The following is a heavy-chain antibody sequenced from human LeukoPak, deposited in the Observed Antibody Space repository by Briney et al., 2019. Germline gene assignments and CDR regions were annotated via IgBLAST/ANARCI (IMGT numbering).Heavy chain of an antibody. D-gene: IGHD2-21*02. CDR3: ARGMTASPLWFDP. Sequence: GESLKISCKGSGYSLTSHWIGWVRQMPGKGLEWMGIIYPGDSDTRYSPSFQGQVTISVDKSTSTAYLQWSSLKASDTAMYYCARGMTASPLWFDPWGQGTLVTVSS. CDR1: GYSLTSHW. V-gene: IGHV5-51*01. J-gene: IGHJ5*02. CDR2: IYPGDSDT.